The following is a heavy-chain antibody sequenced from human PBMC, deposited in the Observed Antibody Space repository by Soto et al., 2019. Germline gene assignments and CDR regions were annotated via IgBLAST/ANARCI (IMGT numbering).Heavy chain of an antibody. CDR2: IYYSGST. J-gene: IGHJ6*02. D-gene: IGHD2-15*01. CDR1: GGSISSGDYY. CDR3: DRFIGYYYYGMDV. V-gene: IGHV4-30-4*01. Sequence: SETLSLTCTVSGGSISSGDYYWSWIRQPPGKGLEWIGYIYYSGSTYYNPSLKSRVTISVDTSKNQFSLKLSSVTAADTAVYYCDRFIGYYYYGMDVWGQGTTVTVSS.